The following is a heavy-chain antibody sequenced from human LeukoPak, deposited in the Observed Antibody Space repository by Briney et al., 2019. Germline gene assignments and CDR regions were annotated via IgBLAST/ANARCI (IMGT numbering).Heavy chain of an antibody. J-gene: IGHJ3*02. D-gene: IGHD3-9*01. Sequence: GSLRLSCVASGFTFSDYYLTWIRQAPGKGLEWVSSISSSLTTIYYADSVKGRFTVSRDNAKNSVSLQMTGLRVEDTALYYCAREVDRSFDWLPPDAFDIWGQGTMVTVSS. CDR2: ISSSLTTI. CDR3: AREVDRSFDWLPPDAFDI. CDR1: GFTFSDYY. V-gene: IGHV3-11*01.